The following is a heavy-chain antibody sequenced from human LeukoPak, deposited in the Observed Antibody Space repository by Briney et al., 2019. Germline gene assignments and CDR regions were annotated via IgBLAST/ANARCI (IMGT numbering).Heavy chain of an antibody. CDR3: ARDFIVNGAFDI. CDR2: IKQDGSEK. D-gene: IGHD1-26*01. CDR1: GFTFSSYW. J-gene: IGHJ3*02. Sequence: PGGSLRLSCAASGFTFSSYWVSWVRQAPGKGLEWVANIKQDGSEKYYVDSVKGRFTISRDNAKNSLYLQMNSLRAEDTAVYYCARDFIVNGAFDIWGQGTMVTVSS. V-gene: IGHV3-7*01.